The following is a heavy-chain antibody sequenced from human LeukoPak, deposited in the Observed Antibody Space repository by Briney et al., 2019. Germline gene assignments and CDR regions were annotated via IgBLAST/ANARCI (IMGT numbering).Heavy chain of an antibody. CDR3: AKDDNRDSSGWPYYFDY. V-gene: IGHV3-48*03. D-gene: IGHD6-19*01. CDR2: ISSSGSTI. CDR1: GFTFSSYE. J-gene: IGHJ4*02. Sequence: PGGSLRLSCAASGFTFSSYEMNWVRQAPGKGLEWVSYISSSGSTIYYADSVKGRFTISRDNSKNTLYLQMNSLRAEDTAVYYCAKDDNRDSSGWPYYFDYWGQGTLVTVSS.